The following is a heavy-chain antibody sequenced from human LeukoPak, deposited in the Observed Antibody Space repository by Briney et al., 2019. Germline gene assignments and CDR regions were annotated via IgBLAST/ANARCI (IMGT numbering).Heavy chain of an antibody. CDR2: INHSGST. D-gene: IGHD2-21*01. CDR3: ARVAIDPRERDLDY. Sequence: PSETLSLTCAVYGGSFSGYYWSWIRQPPGKGLEWIGEINHSGSTNYNPSLKSRVTISVDTSKNQFSLKLSSVTAADTAVYYCARVAIDPRERDLDYWGQGTLVTVSS. CDR1: GGSFSGYY. V-gene: IGHV4-34*01. J-gene: IGHJ4*02.